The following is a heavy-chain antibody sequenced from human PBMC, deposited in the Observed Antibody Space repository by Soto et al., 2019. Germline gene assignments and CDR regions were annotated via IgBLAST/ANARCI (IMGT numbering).Heavy chain of an antibody. Sequence: GASVKVSCKASGYTFTSYGISWVRQAPGQGLEWMGWISAYNGNTNYAQKLQGRVTMTTDTSTSTAYMGLRSLRSDDTAVYYCARVVRGYSYGSYNWFDPWGQGTLVTVSS. D-gene: IGHD5-18*01. CDR3: ARVVRGYSYGSYNWFDP. V-gene: IGHV1-18*01. CDR1: GYTFTSYG. CDR2: ISAYNGNT. J-gene: IGHJ5*02.